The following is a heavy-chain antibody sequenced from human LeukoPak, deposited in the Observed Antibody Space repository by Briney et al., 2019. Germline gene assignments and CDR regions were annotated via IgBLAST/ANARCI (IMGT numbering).Heavy chain of an antibody. J-gene: IGHJ4*02. Sequence: GGSLRLSCAASGFTFSGSAMHWVRQASGKGLEWVGRIRSKANSYATAYAASVKGRFTISRDDSKNTAYLQMNSLRAEDTAVYYCARDYGSGSYFFPLWGQGTLVTVSS. V-gene: IGHV3-73*01. CDR2: IRSKANSYAT. CDR1: GFTFSGSA. D-gene: IGHD3-10*01. CDR3: ARDYGSGSYFFPL.